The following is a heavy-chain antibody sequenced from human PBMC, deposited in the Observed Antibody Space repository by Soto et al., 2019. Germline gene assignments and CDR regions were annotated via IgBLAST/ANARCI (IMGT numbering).Heavy chain of an antibody. J-gene: IGHJ6*03. Sequence: QVQLVQSGAEVKKPGSSVKVSCEDSGGSFISYSFTWVRQAPGQGLEWMGRIIPIQGTASYALKFQDRVTITADRSTKTVYMELRSLRPEDTALYFCAKSLLFVDHAYMDVWGKGTTVTVSS. CDR1: GGSFISYS. D-gene: IGHD2-21*01. CDR3: AKSLLFVDHAYMDV. CDR2: IIPIQGTA. V-gene: IGHV1-69*08.